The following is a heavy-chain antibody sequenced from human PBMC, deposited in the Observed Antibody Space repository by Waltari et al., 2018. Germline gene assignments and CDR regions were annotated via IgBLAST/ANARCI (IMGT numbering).Heavy chain of an antibody. D-gene: IGHD3-10*01. CDR1: GFTVRRNY. CDR2: IYSGGST. CDR3: ARDRGSDAFDI. J-gene: IGHJ3*02. Sequence: EVQLVESGGGLVQPGGSLRLSCAASGFTVRRNYMSWVRQAPGKGLEWVSVIYSGGSTYYADSVKGRFTISRDNSKNTLYLQMNSLRAEDTAVYYCARDRGSDAFDIWGQGTMVTVSS. V-gene: IGHV3-66*02.